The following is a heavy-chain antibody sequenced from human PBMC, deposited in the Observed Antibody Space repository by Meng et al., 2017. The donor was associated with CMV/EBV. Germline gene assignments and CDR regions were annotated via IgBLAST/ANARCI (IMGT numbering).Heavy chain of an antibody. Sequence: FSVNVSCKASGGTFSSYAISWVRQAPGQGRDWMGGIIPIFGIANHAQKFQGRVTITADKSTNTAYMELSSLRSEDTAVYYCARSTVTRRGPGAPNYYYYGMDVWGQGTTVTVSS. CDR1: GGTFSSYA. CDR2: IIPIFGIA. D-gene: IGHD4-11*01. V-gene: IGHV1-69*10. J-gene: IGHJ6*02. CDR3: ARSTVTRRGPGAPNYYYYGMDV.